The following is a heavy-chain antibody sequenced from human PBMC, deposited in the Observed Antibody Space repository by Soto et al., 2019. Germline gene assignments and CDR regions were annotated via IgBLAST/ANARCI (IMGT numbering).Heavy chain of an antibody. D-gene: IGHD1-1*01. Sequence: EVQLVESGGGLVQPGGSLRLSCAGSGFTVSNNYMRWVRQAPGKGLEWVSLIYSGGATYYADSVKRRFTISRDNSKNTLYLQMSSLRAEDTAVYYCARAGTYNWVGGQGILVTVSS. CDR3: ARAGTYNWV. CDR1: GFTVSNNY. J-gene: IGHJ4*02. CDR2: IYSGGAT. V-gene: IGHV3-66*01.